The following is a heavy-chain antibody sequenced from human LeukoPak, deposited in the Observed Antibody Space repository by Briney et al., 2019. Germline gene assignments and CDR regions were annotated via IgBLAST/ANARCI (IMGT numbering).Heavy chain of an antibody. J-gene: IGHJ4*02. D-gene: IGHD3-9*01. V-gene: IGHV1-46*01. Sequence: ASVKVSCKASGYIFTSYYIHWVRQAPGQGLEWMGIINPSGGNTNYAQKFQGRVTMTRDTSTSTVYMELSSLRSEDTAVYYCATDDPRDFDWLPLDSWGQGTLVTVSS. CDR3: ATDDPRDFDWLPLDS. CDR2: INPSGGNT. CDR1: GYIFTSYY.